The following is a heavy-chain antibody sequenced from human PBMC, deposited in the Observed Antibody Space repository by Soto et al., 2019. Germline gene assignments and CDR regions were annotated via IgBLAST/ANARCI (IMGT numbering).Heavy chain of an antibody. CDR2: ISYDGSNK. J-gene: IGHJ4*02. CDR3: AKERQAARSATDY. V-gene: IGHV3-30*18. CDR1: GFTFSSYG. D-gene: IGHD6-6*01. Sequence: QVQLVESGGGVVQPGRSLRLSCAASGFTFSSYGMHWVRQAPGKGLEWVAVISYDGSNKYYADSVKGRFTISRDNSKNTLYLQMNGLRAEDTAVYYCAKERQAARSATDYWGQGTLVTVSS.